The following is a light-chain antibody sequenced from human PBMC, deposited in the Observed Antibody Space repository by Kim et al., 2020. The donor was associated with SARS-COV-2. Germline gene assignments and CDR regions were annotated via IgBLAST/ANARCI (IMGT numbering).Light chain of an antibody. CDR2: DAA. V-gene: IGKV3-11*02. CDR1: QSINNY. CDR3: RQRHDRPRIT. Sequence: EIVLTQSPATLSLSPGERATLSCRASQSINNYLVWYQQKPGQAPRLLIFDAAHRATGIPARFFGSGSGGNFTPTISSLEPEDYALYYCRQRHDRPRITFGQGTRLEIK. J-gene: IGKJ5*01.